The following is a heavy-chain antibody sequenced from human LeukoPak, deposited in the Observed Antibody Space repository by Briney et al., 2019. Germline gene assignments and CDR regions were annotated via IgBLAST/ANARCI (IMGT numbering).Heavy chain of an antibody. V-gene: IGHV3-30*02. CDR2: IQYDGSNK. D-gene: IGHD1-26*01. CDR1: GFTFSSYG. J-gene: IGHJ4*02. CDR3: AKGAGGATLKAYYFDY. Sequence: GGSLRLSCAASGFTFSSYGMHWVRQAPGKGLEWVAFIQYDGSNKYYADSVKGRFTISRDNSKNTLYLQMNSLRAEDTAVYYCAKGAGGATLKAYYFDYWGQGTLVTVSS.